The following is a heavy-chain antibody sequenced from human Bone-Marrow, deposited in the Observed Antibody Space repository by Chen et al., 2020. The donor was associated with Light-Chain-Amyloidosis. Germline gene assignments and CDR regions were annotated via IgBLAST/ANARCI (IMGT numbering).Heavy chain of an antibody. CDR3: TTQGVITGMRY. CDR1: GFTFSSYW. CDR2: INSDGSST. Sequence: EVQLVESGGGLVQPGGSLRLSCAASGFTFSSYWIHWVRQAPGKGLVWVSRINSDGSSTSSADSVKGRFTISRDNAKNTLYLQMSSLRAEDTAVYYCTTQGVITGMRYWGQGTLVTVSS. J-gene: IGHJ4*02. D-gene: IGHD1-20*01. V-gene: IGHV3-74*01.